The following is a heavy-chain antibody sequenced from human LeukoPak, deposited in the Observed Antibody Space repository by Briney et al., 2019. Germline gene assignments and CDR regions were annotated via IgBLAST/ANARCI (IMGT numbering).Heavy chain of an antibody. CDR2: ISAYNGNT. D-gene: IGHD2-2*01. CDR1: GYTFTSYG. Sequence: ASVKVSCKASGYTFTSYGISWVRQAPGQGLEWMGWISAYNGNTNYAQKLQGRVTMTTDTSTSTAYMELRSLRSDDTAVYYCARVRDGYCSSTSCWAPHPVFDYWGQGTLVTVSS. CDR3: ARVRDGYCSSTSCWAPHPVFDY. V-gene: IGHV1-18*01. J-gene: IGHJ4*02.